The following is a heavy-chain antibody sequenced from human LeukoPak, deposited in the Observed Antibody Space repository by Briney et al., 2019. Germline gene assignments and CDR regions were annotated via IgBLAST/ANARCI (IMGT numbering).Heavy chain of an antibody. V-gene: IGHV3-23*01. Sequence: GGSLRLSCAASGFTFSSYAMSWVRQAPGKGLEWVSAISGSGGSTYYADSVKGRFTISRHNSKNTLYLQMNSLRAEDTAVYYCARDSPGGYDPDWGQGTLVTVSS. J-gene: IGHJ4*02. CDR1: GFTFSSYA. D-gene: IGHD5-12*01. CDR3: ARDSPGGYDPD. CDR2: ISGSGGST.